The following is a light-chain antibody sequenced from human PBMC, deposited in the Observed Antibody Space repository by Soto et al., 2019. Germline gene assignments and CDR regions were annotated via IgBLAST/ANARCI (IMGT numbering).Light chain of an antibody. CDR3: QSYDNSNLV. J-gene: IGLJ2*01. Sequence: NFMLTQPHSVSGSPGKTVTISCTGSSGSIASNYVQWYQQRPGSAPIIVIYENKQRPSEVPDRFSGSIDSSSNSASLTISGLKTEDEADYYCQSYDNSNLVFGGGTKLTVL. V-gene: IGLV6-57*02. CDR2: ENK. CDR1: SGSIASNY.